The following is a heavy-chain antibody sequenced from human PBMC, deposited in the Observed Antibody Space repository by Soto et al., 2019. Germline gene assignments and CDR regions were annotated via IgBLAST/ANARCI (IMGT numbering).Heavy chain of an antibody. CDR2: IWYDGSNK. Sequence: PGGSLSLSCAASGFTFSSYGMHWVRQAPGKGPEWVAVIWYDGSNKYYADSVKGRFTISRDNSKNTLYLQMNSLRAEDTAVYYCATGPLYGDYEWGGLVDYWGQGTLVTVSS. D-gene: IGHD4-17*01. CDR1: GFTFSSYG. CDR3: ATGPLYGDYEWGGLVDY. V-gene: IGHV3-33*01. J-gene: IGHJ4*02.